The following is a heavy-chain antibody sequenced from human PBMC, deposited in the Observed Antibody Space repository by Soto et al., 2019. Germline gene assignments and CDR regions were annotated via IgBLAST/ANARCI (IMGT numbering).Heavy chain of an antibody. CDR2: INPSGGST. V-gene: IGHV1-46*01. D-gene: IGHD2-8*01. CDR3: VRDRNGFPFDY. J-gene: IGHJ4*02. CDR1: GYTFTSYY. Sequence: ASVKVSCKASGYTFTSYYMHWVRQAPGQGLEWMGIINPSGGSTSYAQKFQGRVTMTRDTSTSTVYMELSSLRSEDTAVYYCVRDRNGFPFDYWGQGTLVTVSS.